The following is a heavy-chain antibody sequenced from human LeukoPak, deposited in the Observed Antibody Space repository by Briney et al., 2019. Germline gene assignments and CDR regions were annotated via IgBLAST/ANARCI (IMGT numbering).Heavy chain of an antibody. CDR1: GASISSYY. Sequence: SETLSLTCTVSGASISSYYWSWIRHPAGGGLGWIGRLYPTGNTKYNPSLGGRVTVSGDTSKNQFSLRLSSVTAADTAFYYCVREIEHFGIDYWGQGALVSVSS. CDR2: LYPTGNT. J-gene: IGHJ4*02. CDR3: VREIEHFGIDY. V-gene: IGHV4-4*07. D-gene: IGHD3-10*01.